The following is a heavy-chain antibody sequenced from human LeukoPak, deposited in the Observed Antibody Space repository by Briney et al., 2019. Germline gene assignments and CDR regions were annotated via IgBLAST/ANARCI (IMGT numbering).Heavy chain of an antibody. Sequence: PGGSLRLSCAASRFTFSSYSLNWVRQAPGKGLEWVSSISTSSRYIYYADSVKGRFTISRDNSKNTLYLQMNSLRAEDTAVYYCAKVANYNWNYDAFDIWGQGTMVTVSS. CDR1: RFTFSSYS. D-gene: IGHD1-7*01. V-gene: IGHV3-21*01. J-gene: IGHJ3*02. CDR3: AKVANYNWNYDAFDI. CDR2: ISTSSRYI.